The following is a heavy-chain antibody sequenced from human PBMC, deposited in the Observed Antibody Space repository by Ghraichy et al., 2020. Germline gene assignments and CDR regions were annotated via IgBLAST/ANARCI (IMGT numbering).Heavy chain of an antibody. Sequence: GGSLRLSCAASGFTFSSYGMHWVRQAPGKGLEWVAVISYDGSNKYYADSVKGRFTISRDNSKNTLYLQMNSLRAEDTAVYYCAKDLYSSSWTFSYGMDVWGQGTTVTVSS. J-gene: IGHJ6*02. CDR1: GFTFSSYG. CDR2: ISYDGSNK. CDR3: AKDLYSSSWTFSYGMDV. D-gene: IGHD6-13*01. V-gene: IGHV3-30*18.